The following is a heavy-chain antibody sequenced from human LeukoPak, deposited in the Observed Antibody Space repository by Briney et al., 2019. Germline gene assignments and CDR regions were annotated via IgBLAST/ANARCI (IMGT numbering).Heavy chain of an antibody. CDR1: GGSIIGYY. J-gene: IGHJ4*02. CDR2: IYYSGST. D-gene: IGHD1-7*01. Sequence: SETLSLTCTVSGGSIIGYYWSWIRQPPGKGLEWIGYIYYSGSTNYNPSLESRVTISVDTSKNQFSLKLTSVTAADTAVYYCARDRNWNYDYWGQGTLVTVSS. V-gene: IGHV4-4*08. CDR3: ARDRNWNYDY.